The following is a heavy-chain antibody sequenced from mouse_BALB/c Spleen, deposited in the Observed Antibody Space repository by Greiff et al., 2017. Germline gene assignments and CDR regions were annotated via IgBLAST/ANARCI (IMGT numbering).Heavy chain of an antibody. J-gene: IGHJ2*01. Sequence: EVMLVESGGGLVQPGGSRKLSCAASGFTFSSFGMHWVRQAPEKGLEWVAYISSGSSTIYYADTVKGRFTISRDNPKNTLFLQMTSLRSEDTAMYYCARGGIYDGYYFDYWGQGTTLTVSS. V-gene: IGHV5-17*02. D-gene: IGHD2-3*01. CDR1: GFTFSSFG. CDR2: ISSGSSTI. CDR3: ARGGIYDGYYFDY.